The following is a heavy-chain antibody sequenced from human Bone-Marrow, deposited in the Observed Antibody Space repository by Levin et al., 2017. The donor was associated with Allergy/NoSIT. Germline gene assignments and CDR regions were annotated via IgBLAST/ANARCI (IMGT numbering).Heavy chain of an antibody. CDR1: GDSFNSNDYY. J-gene: IGHJ4*02. V-gene: IGHV4-30-4*01. Sequence: SETLSLTCTVSGDSFNSNDYYWSWIRQPAGKGPEWIGYIYYSGSTYYSPSLRSRITISIDRSKNQFSLNLTSVTAADTAMYYCARAPSVTTFDSWGQGTLVTVSS. CDR3: ARAPSVTTFDS. CDR2: IYYSGST. D-gene: IGHD4-17*01.